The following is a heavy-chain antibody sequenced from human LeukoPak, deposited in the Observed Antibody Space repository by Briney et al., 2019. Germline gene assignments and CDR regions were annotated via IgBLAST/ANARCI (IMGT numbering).Heavy chain of an antibody. V-gene: IGHV3-23*01. CDR2: ISGSGDST. D-gene: IGHD6-6*01. Sequence: GGSLRLSCAASGFTFSSYAMNWVRQAPGKGLEWVSGISGSGDSTYYADSVKGRFTISRDSSKNTLCLQMNSLKIEDTAVYYCAKGIRPRPKVYGMDVWGQGTTVTVSS. CDR1: GFTFSSYA. J-gene: IGHJ6*02. CDR3: AKGIRPRPKVYGMDV.